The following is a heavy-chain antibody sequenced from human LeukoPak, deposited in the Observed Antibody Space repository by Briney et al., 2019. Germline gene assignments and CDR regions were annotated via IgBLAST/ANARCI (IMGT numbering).Heavy chain of an antibody. CDR3: ARGGAVSGSFSWFDP. D-gene: IGHD6-19*01. CDR1: GDSVSSNSAA. Sequence: SQTLSLTCSISGDSVSSNSAAWTWIRQSPSRGLEWLTRTNYRSKWYIDYAASLKGRITITPDTSKNQFSLQLNSVTPEDTAVYYCARGGAVSGSFSWFDPWGQGILVTVSS. V-gene: IGHV6-1*01. CDR2: TNYRSKWYI. J-gene: IGHJ5*02.